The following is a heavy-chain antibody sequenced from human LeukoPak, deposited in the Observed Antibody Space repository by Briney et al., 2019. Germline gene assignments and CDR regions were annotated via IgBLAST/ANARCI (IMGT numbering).Heavy chain of an antibody. D-gene: IGHD6-25*01. CDR2: IYPGDSDT. CDR3: ARRGSRSSGWLFDY. CDR1: GYDFTSYW. J-gene: IGHJ4*02. Sequence: HGESLKISCKGSGYDFTSYWIAWVRQMPGKGLECMGIIYPGDSDTTYSPSFQGQVTMSADKSISTAYLQWSSLKASDTAMYYCARRGSRSSGWLFDYWGQGTQVTVSS. V-gene: IGHV5-51*01.